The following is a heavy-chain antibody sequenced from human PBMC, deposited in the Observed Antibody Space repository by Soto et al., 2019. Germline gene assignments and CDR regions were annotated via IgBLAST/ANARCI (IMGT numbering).Heavy chain of an antibody. D-gene: IGHD1-26*01. CDR3: ARDGYSGRSDGLDI. V-gene: IGHV3-30-3*01. Sequence: QVQLVESGGGAVQPGRSLRLSCAASGFTFSAYTMHWVRQPPGKGLAWVAVISYDGNSERYTDTVKGRFTVSRDNSKSTLFLQMNSLKSEDTAVYYCARDGYSGRSDGLDIWGQGTMVTVSS. CDR1: GFTFSAYT. J-gene: IGHJ3*02. CDR2: ISYDGNSE.